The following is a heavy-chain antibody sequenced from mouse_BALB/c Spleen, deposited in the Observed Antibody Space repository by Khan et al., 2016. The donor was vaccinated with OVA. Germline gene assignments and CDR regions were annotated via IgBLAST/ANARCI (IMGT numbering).Heavy chain of an antibody. CDR3: AGDYGGDVDD. V-gene: IGHV3-2*02. J-gene: IGHJ2*02. D-gene: IGHD1-1*02. CDR2: ISYSGNT. CDR1: GYSITSDYA. Sequence: EVQLQESGPGLVKPSQSLSLTCTVTGYSITSDYAWNWIRQFPGNKLEWMGFISYSGNTKYNPSLKSRFSITRDTSKNQFFLQLNSVTTEDTATYCCAGDYGGDVDDWGQGTSLTDTS.